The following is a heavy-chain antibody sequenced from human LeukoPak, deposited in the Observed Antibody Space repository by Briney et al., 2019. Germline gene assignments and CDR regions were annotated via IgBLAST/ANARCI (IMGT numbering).Heavy chain of an antibody. D-gene: IGHD1-1*01. CDR1: GFTLSSYE. Sequence: AGGSLRLSCAASGFTLSSYEMNWVRQAPGKGLEWVSYISSSGSTIYYADSVKGRFTISRDNAKNSLYLQMNSLRAEDTAVYYCARLGHWNDIPWGQGTMVTVSS. CDR3: ARLGHWNDIP. J-gene: IGHJ3*01. V-gene: IGHV3-48*03. CDR2: ISSSGSTI.